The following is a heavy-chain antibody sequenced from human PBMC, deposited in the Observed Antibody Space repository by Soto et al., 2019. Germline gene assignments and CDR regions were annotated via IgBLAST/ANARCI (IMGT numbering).Heavy chain of an antibody. CDR1: GFTFSSYA. CDR3: AKDRDYYDSSPSAFDI. Sequence: GGSLRLSCAASGFTFSSYAMSWVRQAPGKGLEWVSAISGSGGSTYYADSVKGRFTISRDNSKNTLYLQMNSLRAEDTAVYYCAKDRDYYDSSPSAFDIWGQGTMVTVSS. V-gene: IGHV3-23*01. D-gene: IGHD3-22*01. CDR2: ISGSGGST. J-gene: IGHJ3*02.